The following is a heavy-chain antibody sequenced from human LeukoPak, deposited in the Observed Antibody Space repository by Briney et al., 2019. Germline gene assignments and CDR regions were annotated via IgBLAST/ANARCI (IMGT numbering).Heavy chain of an antibody. J-gene: IGHJ4*02. D-gene: IGHD3-10*01. Sequence: GGSLRLSCTAPGFTFSSYAIHWLRQAPGKGLEGVALVWHDGSNKYYADSVKGRLTISRDNSKNTVYLQMISLRAEDTAVYYCARELFGSGSCPDYWGQGTLVTVPS. CDR3: ARELFGSGSCPDY. V-gene: IGHV3-33*01. CDR2: VWHDGSNK. CDR1: GFTFSSYA.